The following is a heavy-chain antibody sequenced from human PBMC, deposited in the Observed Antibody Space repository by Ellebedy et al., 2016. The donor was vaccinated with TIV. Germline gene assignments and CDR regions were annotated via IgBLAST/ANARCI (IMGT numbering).Heavy chain of an antibody. Sequence: MPSETLSLTCTVSGGSISSYYWSWIRQPPGKGLEWIGYIYYSGSTNYNPSLKSRVTISVDTSKNQFSLKLSSVTAADTAVYYCARHRIVPAAMSPYYGMDVWGQGTTVTVSS. CDR1: GGSISSYY. J-gene: IGHJ6*02. CDR3: ARHRIVPAAMSPYYGMDV. V-gene: IGHV4-59*08. D-gene: IGHD2-2*01. CDR2: IYYSGST.